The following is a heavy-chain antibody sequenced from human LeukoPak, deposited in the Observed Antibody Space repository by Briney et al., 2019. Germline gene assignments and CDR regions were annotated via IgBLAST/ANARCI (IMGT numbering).Heavy chain of an antibody. CDR3: AKEKVVTAIPDY. CDR2: ISGSGHDI. J-gene: IGHJ4*02. D-gene: IGHD2-21*02. Sequence: GGSLRLSCAASGFTFSDSYMTWVRQAPGKGVEWVAYISGSGHDINYSDSVKGRFTISRDNAKNSLYLQMNSLRAEDTAVYYCAKEKVVTAIPDYWGQGTLVTVSS. V-gene: IGHV3-11*01. CDR1: GFTFSDSY.